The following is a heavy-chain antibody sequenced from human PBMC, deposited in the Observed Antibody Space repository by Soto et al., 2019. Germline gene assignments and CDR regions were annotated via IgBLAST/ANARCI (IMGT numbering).Heavy chain of an antibody. CDR3: ARLLGWSNYNYFDQ. D-gene: IGHD6-19*01. J-gene: IGHJ5*02. CDR1: GGSISSTTFY. Sequence: SETLSLTCSVSGGSISSTTFYWGWIRHPPRQGLELIGSISYRGRTSYNPSLKSRVTISVDTSKNQFSLRLTSVTAADTAVYYCARLLGWSNYNYFDQWGQGTLVTVS. CDR2: ISYRGRT. V-gene: IGHV4-39*01.